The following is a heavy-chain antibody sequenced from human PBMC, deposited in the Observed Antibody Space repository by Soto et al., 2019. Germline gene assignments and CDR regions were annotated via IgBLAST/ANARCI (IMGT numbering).Heavy chain of an antibody. J-gene: IGHJ6*02. CDR3: ARMGSQRYYYYGMDV. CDR1: GFTFDDYS. D-gene: IGHD6-25*01. Sequence: PGGSLRLSCAASGFTFDDYSMNWVRQAPGKGLEWVSSISSSSSYIYYADSVKGRFTISRDNAKNSLYLQMNSLRAEDTAVYYCARMGSQRYYYYGMDVWGQGTTVTVSS. V-gene: IGHV3-21*01. CDR2: ISSSSSYI.